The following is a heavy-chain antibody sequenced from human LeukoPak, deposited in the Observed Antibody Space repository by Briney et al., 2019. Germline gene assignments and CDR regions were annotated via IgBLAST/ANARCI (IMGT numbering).Heavy chain of an antibody. J-gene: IGHJ4*02. Sequence: PGRSLRLSCAASGFTFSSYGMHWVRQAPGKGLEWVAVIWYDRSNKYYADSVKGRFTISRDNSKNTLYLQMNSLRAEDTAVYYCARDPGYSGSYLATYYFDYWGQGTLVTVSS. D-gene: IGHD1-26*01. CDR3: ARDPGYSGSYLATYYFDY. CDR1: GFTFSSYG. V-gene: IGHV3-33*01. CDR2: IWYDRSNK.